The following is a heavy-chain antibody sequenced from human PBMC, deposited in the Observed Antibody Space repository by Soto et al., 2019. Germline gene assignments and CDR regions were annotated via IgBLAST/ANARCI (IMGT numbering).Heavy chain of an antibody. D-gene: IGHD3-10*01. CDR2: ISSSSSTI. V-gene: IGHV3-48*01. CDR1: GFTFSSYS. CDR3: ARADLKRITMVRGVIIKPYYYYYYMDV. Sequence: GGSLRLSCAASGFTFSSYSMNWVRQAPGKGLEWVSYISSSSSTIYYADSVKGRFTISRDNAKNSLYLQMNSLRAEDTAVYYCARADLKRITMVRGVIIKPYYYYYYMDVWGKGTTVTVSS. J-gene: IGHJ6*03.